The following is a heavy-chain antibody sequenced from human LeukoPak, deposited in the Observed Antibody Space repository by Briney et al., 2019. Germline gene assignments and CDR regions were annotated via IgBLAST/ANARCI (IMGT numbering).Heavy chain of an antibody. CDR2: FYQRGST. Sequence: SDTLSLTCAVSGGSISSSNWWGWVRQPPGKGLELVGEFYQRGSTNYNPSRKSRVTISVDKSKNQFSLKLSSVTAADTAVYDCARDGAEALYGSGSDSDYYGMDVWGQGTTVTVSS. D-gene: IGHD3-10*01. V-gene: IGHV4-4*02. CDR3: ARDGAEALYGSGSDSDYYGMDV. CDR1: GGSISSSNW. J-gene: IGHJ6*02.